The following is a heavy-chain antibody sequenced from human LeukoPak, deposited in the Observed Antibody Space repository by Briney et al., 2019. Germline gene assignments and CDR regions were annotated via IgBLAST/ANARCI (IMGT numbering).Heavy chain of an antibody. CDR3: AKDRKQWFRELVLFDY. V-gene: IGHV3-23*01. CDR2: ICGSDDGT. Sequence: PGGSLRHSCAASGFAFNTHAMSSIRQAPGKGLEWVSAICGSDDGTYYADSVKGPFTISRDNSKNTLYLQMHSLRVEDTAVYYCAKDRKQWFRELVLFDYWGQGTLVTVSS. CDR1: GFAFNTHA. D-gene: IGHD3-10*01. J-gene: IGHJ4*02.